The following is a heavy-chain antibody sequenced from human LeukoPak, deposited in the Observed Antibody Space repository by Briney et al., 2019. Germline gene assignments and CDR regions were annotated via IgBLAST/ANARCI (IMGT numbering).Heavy chain of an antibody. J-gene: IGHJ6*03. CDR2: MNPNSGNT. Sequence: ASVKVSCKASGYTFTGYYMHWVRQAPGQGLEWMGWMNPNSGNTGYAQKFQGRVTITRNTSISTAYMELSSLRSEDTAVYYCARTTVTTFNYYYYYMDVWGKGTTVTVSS. V-gene: IGHV1-8*03. CDR3: ARTTVTTFNYYYYYMDV. CDR1: GYTFTGYY. D-gene: IGHD4-17*01.